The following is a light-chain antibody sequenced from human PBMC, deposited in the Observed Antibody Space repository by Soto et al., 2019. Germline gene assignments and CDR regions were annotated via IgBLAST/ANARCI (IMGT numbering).Light chain of an antibody. Sequence: ALPLTQSPSSLSASVGDRVTITCRASQGISSALAWYQQKPGKAPKLLIYDASSLESGVPSRFSGSGSGTDFTLTISSLQPEDFATYYCQQFNSYPPVYTFGQGTKLEIK. CDR3: QQFNSYPPVYT. CDR2: DAS. V-gene: IGKV1-13*02. J-gene: IGKJ2*01. CDR1: QGISSA.